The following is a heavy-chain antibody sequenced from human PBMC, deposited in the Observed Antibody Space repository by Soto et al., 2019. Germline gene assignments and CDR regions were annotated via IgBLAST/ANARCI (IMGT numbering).Heavy chain of an antibody. CDR3: ASSQHTSGSYDY. D-gene: IGHD1-26*01. V-gene: IGHV1-69*06. Sequence: SVKVSCKASGYTFTGYDMHWVRQAPGQGLEWMGGIIPIFGTANYAQKFQGRVTMTADTSTSTAYMELSSLRSEDTAVYYCASSQHTSGSYDYWGQGTLVTVSS. CDR1: GYTFTGYD. CDR2: IIPIFGTA. J-gene: IGHJ4*02.